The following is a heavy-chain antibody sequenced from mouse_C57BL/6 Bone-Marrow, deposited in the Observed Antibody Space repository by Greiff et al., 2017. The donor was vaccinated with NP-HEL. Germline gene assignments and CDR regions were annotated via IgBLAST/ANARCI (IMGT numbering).Heavy chain of an antibody. CDR1: GYAFTNYL. J-gene: IGHJ4*01. Sequence: VQLQESGAELVRPGTSVKVSCKASGYAFTNYLIEWVKQRPGQGLEWIGVINPGSGGTNYNEKFKGKATLTADKSSSTAYMQLSSLTSEDSAVYFCARVVAKNYYAMDYWGQGTSVTVSS. V-gene: IGHV1-54*01. D-gene: IGHD1-1*01. CDR3: ARVVAKNYYAMDY. CDR2: INPGSGGT.